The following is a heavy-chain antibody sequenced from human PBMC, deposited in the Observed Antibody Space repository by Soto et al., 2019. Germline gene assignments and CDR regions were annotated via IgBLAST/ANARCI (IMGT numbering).Heavy chain of an antibody. J-gene: IGHJ4*02. Sequence: EVHLLESGGGLVQPGGSLTLSCATSGFTFSSYAMVWVRQAAEKGLEWVASISNNGDTAYYADSVKRRFTISRGTSENTLDLQMNGLRADDTAVYFCAKSRVFIGAIVTLLDSWGQGTQVTVS. V-gene: IGHV3-23*01. D-gene: IGHD3-16*02. CDR1: GFTFSSYA. CDR2: ISNNGDTA. CDR3: AKSRVFIGAIVTLLDS.